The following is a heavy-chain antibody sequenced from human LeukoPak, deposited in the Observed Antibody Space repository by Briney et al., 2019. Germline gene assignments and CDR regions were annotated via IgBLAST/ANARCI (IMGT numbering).Heavy chain of an antibody. CDR3: ARVLAHYGSGSFDY. Sequence: AASVKVSCKASGYTFTSYGISWVRQAPGQGLEWMGWISAYNGNTNYAQKLQGRVTMTTDTSTSTAYMELRSLRSDDTAVYYCARVLAHYGSGSFDYWGQGTLVTVSS. D-gene: IGHD3-10*01. V-gene: IGHV1-18*01. J-gene: IGHJ4*02. CDR2: ISAYNGNT. CDR1: GYTFTSYG.